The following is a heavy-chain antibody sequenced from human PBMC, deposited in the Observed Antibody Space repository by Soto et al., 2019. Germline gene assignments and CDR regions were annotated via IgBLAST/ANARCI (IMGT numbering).Heavy chain of an antibody. CDR3: ASPKSTVTRGVAGMDV. J-gene: IGHJ6*02. CDR2: IIPIFGTA. D-gene: IGHD4-17*01. Sequence: QVQLVQSGAAVKKPGSSVKVSCKASGGTFSSYAISWVRQAPGQGLEWMGGIIPIFGTANYAQKFQGRVTITADESTSTASMELRSLRYEATAVDYCASPKSTVTRGVAGMDVWGQGTTVTVSS. V-gene: IGHV1-69*12. CDR1: GGTFSSYA.